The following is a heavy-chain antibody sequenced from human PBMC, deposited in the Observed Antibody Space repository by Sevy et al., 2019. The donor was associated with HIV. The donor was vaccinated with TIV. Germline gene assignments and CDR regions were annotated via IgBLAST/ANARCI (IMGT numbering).Heavy chain of an antibody. J-gene: IGHJ5*02. D-gene: IGHD2-2*02. CDR1: GFTFHSHA. V-gene: IGHV3-30*09. CDR2: TSYDGRDK. Sequence: GGSLRLSCVDSGFTFHSHAMHWVRQAPGKGLEWVAGTSYDGRDKFYVDSVNGRFVISRDNSRNTLYLHLNNLRTEDTALYYCARDRVAPPTAILYFLNLWGQGTLVTVSS. CDR3: ARDRVAPPTAILYFLNL.